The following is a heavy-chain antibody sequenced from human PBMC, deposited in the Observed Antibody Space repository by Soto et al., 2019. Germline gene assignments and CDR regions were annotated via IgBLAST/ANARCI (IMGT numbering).Heavy chain of an antibody. J-gene: IGHJ6*03. CDR1: GFTFSSYW. V-gene: IGHV3-7*04. CDR2: LRQDGSEK. CDR3: AGGPTVLLPPAPADNYHHMDV. Sequence: EVQLVESGGGLVQPGGSLRLSCAASGFTFSSYWMSWVRQAPGKGLEWVANLRQDGSEKYYVDSVKGRFTISRDNAKKSLYRQMKRLRAEDTAVYDCAGGPTVLLPPAPADNYHHMDVWGKGTTVTVSS. D-gene: IGHD2-2*01.